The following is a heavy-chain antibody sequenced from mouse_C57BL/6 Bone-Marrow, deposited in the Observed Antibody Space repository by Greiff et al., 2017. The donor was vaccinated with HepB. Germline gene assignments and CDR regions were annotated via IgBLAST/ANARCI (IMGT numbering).Heavy chain of an antibody. D-gene: IGHD1-1*01. V-gene: IGHV1-26*01. Sequence: VQLQQSGPELVKPGASVKISCKASGYTFTDYYMNWVKQSHGKSLEWIGDINPNNGGTSYNQKFKGKATLTVDKSSSTAYMELRSLTSEDSAVYYCASLYYGSSLDYWGQGTTLTVSS. CDR3: ASLYYGSSLDY. CDR1: GYTFTDYY. CDR2: INPNNGGT. J-gene: IGHJ2*01.